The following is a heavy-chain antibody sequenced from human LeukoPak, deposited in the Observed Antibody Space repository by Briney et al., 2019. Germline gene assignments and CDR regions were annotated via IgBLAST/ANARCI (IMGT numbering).Heavy chain of an antibody. CDR1: GLTFSIYG. J-gene: IGHJ4*02. Sequence: GGSLRLSCAVSGLTFSIYGMHWVRQAPGKGLEWVSAITSSGGGTYYADSVKGRFTISRDNSKNTLYLQMNSLRADDTAVYCCAKVAHYYGSGSYYEYYFGYWGQGTLVTVSS. CDR3: AKVAHYYGSGSYYEYYFGY. V-gene: IGHV3-23*01. D-gene: IGHD3-10*01. CDR2: ITSSGGGT.